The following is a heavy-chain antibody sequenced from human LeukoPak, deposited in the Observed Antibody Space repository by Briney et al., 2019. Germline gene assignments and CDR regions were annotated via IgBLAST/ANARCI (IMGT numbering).Heavy chain of an antibody. J-gene: IGHJ4*02. CDR3: ARTGGGDCSP. V-gene: IGHV3-7*01. Sequence: GGSLRLSCAASGFNFSSYWMSWVRQAPGKGLEWVANIKQDGSGRYYVESVKGRFTISRDNAKNQMYRQLTSLRAEDTAVNYCARTGGGDCSPWGQGTLVTVSS. CDR2: IKQDGSGR. D-gene: IGHD2-21*01. CDR1: GFNFSSYW.